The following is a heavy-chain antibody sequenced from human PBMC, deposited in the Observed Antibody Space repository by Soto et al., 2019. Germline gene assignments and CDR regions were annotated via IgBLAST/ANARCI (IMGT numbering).Heavy chain of an antibody. CDR1: GGSISSYY. CDR2: IYYSGST. Sequence: QVQLQESGPGLVKPSETLSLTCTVSGGSISSYYWSWIRQPPGKGLEWIGYIYYSGSTNYNPSLKRRGTRSVATSKNQFSLKLSSVTAADTAVYYCARGREYYDYVWGSYRSQIFDYWGQGTLVTVSS. CDR3: ARGREYYDYVWGSYRSQIFDY. V-gene: IGHV4-59*01. J-gene: IGHJ4*02. D-gene: IGHD3-16*02.